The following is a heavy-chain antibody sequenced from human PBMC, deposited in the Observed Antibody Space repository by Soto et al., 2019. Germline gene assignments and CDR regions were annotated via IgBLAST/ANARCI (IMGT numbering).Heavy chain of an antibody. J-gene: IGHJ6*02. Sequence: PGESLKISCKGSGYSFTSYWIGWVRQMPGKGLEWMGIIYPGDSDTRYGPSFQGQVTISADKSISTAYLQWSSLKASDTAMYYCARCYSWYRPSYGMDVWGQGTTVTVSS. CDR3: ARCYSWYRPSYGMDV. CDR2: IYPGDSDT. V-gene: IGHV5-51*01. CDR1: GYSFTSYW. D-gene: IGHD6-13*01.